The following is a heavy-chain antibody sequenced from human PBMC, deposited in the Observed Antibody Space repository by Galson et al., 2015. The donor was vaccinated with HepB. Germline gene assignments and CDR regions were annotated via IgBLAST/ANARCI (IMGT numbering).Heavy chain of an antibody. J-gene: IGHJ4*02. CDR3: ARCLLPYSSSWYGTSQNFDY. Sequence: SVKVSCKASGYTFTSYGISWVRQAPGQGLEWMGWISAYNGNTNYAQKLQGRVTMTTDTSTSTAYMELRSLRSDDTAVYYCARCLLPYSSSWYGTSQNFDYWGQGTLVTVSS. V-gene: IGHV1-18*04. D-gene: IGHD6-13*01. CDR1: GYTFTSYG. CDR2: ISAYNGNT.